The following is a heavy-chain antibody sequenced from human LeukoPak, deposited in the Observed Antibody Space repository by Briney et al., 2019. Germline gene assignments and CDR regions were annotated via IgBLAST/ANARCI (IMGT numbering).Heavy chain of an antibody. J-gene: IGHJ6*02. CDR1: GYTLTGYY. D-gene: IGHD5-24*01. Sequence: ASVTVSCKASGYTLTGYYMHWVRQAPGQGLEWMGWINPNSGGTNYAQKFQGRVTMTRDTSISTAYMELSRLRSDDTAVYYCARGRWLQLLNYYYGMDVWGQGTTVTVSS. CDR2: INPNSGGT. V-gene: IGHV1-2*02. CDR3: ARGRWLQLLNYYYGMDV.